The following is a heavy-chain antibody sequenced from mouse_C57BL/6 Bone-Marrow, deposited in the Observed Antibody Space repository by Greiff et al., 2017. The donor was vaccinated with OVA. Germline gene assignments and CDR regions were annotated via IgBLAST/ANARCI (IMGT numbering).Heavy chain of an antibody. CDR1: GYTFTSYW. CDR2: IYPGSGST. CDR3: ARSRGPYDSGYFDY. D-gene: IGHD2-4*01. J-gene: IGHJ2*01. Sequence: QVQLQQSGAELVKPGASVKMSCKASGYTFTSYWITWVKQRPGQGLEWIGDIYPGSGSTNYNEKFKSKATLTVDTSSSTAYMQLSSLTSEDSAVYYCARSRGPYDSGYFDYWGQGTTLTVSS. V-gene: IGHV1-55*01.